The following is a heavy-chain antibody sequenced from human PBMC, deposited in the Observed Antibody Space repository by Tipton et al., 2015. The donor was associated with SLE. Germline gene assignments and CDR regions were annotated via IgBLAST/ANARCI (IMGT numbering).Heavy chain of an antibody. Sequence: SLRLSCAASGFTVSSNYMSWVRQAPGRGLEWVSLIYSGGSTYYADSVKGRFTISRDNSKNTLYLQMNSLRAEDTAVYYCAKIYGGNSEAFDIWGQGTMVTVSS. V-gene: IGHV3-53*01. J-gene: IGHJ3*02. D-gene: IGHD4-23*01. CDR2: IYSGGST. CDR1: GFTVSSNY. CDR3: AKIYGGNSEAFDI.